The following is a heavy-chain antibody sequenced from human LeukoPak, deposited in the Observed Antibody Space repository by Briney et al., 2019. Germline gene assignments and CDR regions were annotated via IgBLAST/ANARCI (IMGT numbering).Heavy chain of an antibody. J-gene: IGHJ3*02. CDR2: IYHSGST. Sequence: SETLSLTCTVSGGSISSGGYYWSWIRQPPGKGLEWIGYIYHSGSTYYNPSLKSRVTISVDTSKNQFSLKLSSVTAANTAVYYCAGILVGYYYDSNEAAFDIWGQGTMVTVSS. V-gene: IGHV4-30-2*02. D-gene: IGHD3-22*01. CDR1: GGSISSGGYY. CDR3: AGILVGYYYDSNEAAFDI.